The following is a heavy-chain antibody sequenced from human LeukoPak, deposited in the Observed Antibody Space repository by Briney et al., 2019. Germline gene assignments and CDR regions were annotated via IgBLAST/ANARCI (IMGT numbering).Heavy chain of an antibody. CDR2: IYYSGTT. D-gene: IGHD1-14*01. CDR3: ATIPEDRENYIDY. J-gene: IGHJ4*02. V-gene: IGHV4-30-4*01. CDR1: GGPVSSRDYY. Sequence: SQTLSLTCTVSGGPVSSRDYYWTWIRQSPGKGLEWVGLIYYSGTTYYSPSLKSRIAMSVDTSKNQFSLRLNSVTAADTAVYYCATIPEDRENYIDYWGQGTLVTVSS.